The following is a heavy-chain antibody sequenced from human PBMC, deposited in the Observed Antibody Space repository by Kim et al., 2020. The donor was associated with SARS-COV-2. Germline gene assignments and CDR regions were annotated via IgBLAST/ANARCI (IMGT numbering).Heavy chain of an antibody. J-gene: IGHJ4*02. V-gene: IGHV3-15*01. D-gene: IGHD3-16*01. CDR2: IKKTSEGGTT. Sequence: GGSLRLSCVASGFAFNNAWMSWVRQAPGMGLEWVGRIKKTSEGGTTDYVAPVKDRFTISRDDSKNTLYLQMNSLKIEDTAVYYCTTIWGWGQGTLVTVSS. CDR3: TTIWG. CDR1: GFAFNNAW.